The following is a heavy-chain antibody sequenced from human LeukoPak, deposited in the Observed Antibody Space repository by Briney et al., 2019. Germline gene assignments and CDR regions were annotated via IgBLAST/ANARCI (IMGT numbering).Heavy chain of an antibody. CDR3: ARDHTIHYYDSSGYYSIAFDI. CDR1: GYTFTGYY. Sequence: VSVKVSCKASGYTFTGYYMHWVRQAPGQGLEWMGWINPNSGGTNYAQKFQGRVTMTRDTSISTAYMELSRLRSDDTAVYYCARDHTIHYYDSSGYYSIAFDIWGQGTMVTVSS. D-gene: IGHD3-22*01. V-gene: IGHV1-2*02. J-gene: IGHJ3*02. CDR2: INPNSGGT.